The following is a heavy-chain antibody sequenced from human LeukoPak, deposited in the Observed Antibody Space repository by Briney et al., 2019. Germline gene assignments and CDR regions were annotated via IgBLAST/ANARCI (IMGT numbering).Heavy chain of an antibody. J-gene: IGHJ4*02. CDR2: ISSSGSTI. Sequence: GGSLRLSCAASGFTFSNYEMNWVRQAPGKGLEWVSYISSSGSTIYYADSVKGRFTISRDNAKNSLYLQMNSLRAEDTAVYYCARVGPVAGTYFDYWGQGTLVTVSS. CDR1: GFTFSNYE. V-gene: IGHV3-48*03. D-gene: IGHD6-19*01. CDR3: ARVGPVAGTYFDY.